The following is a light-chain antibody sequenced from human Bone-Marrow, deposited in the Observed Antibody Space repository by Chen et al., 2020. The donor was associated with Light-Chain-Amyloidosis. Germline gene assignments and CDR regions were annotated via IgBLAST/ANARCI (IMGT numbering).Light chain of an antibody. CDR2: RDT. J-gene: IGLJ2*01. CDR1: ALPTKY. CDR3: QSADSSGTYEVI. Sequence: YELTQPPSVSVSPGQTARITCSGDALPTKYAYWYQQKPGQAPVLVIHRDTERPAGISGRFSGSSSGTTATLTISGVQAEDEADYHCQSADSSGTYEVIFGGGTKLTVL. V-gene: IGLV3-25*03.